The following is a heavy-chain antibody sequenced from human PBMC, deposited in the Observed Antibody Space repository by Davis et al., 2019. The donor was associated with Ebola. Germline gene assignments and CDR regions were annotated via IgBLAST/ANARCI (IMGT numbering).Heavy chain of an antibody. CDR1: GYSFSSYW. V-gene: IGHV5-10-1*01. J-gene: IGHJ4*02. CDR2: IDPSDSYT. D-gene: IGHD3-22*01. CDR3: ARRAYSSSLCHFDS. Sequence: GESLKISCKGSGYSFSSYWITWVRQMPGKGLEWMGRIDPSDSYTDYSPSFQGHVTISADKSISTAYLQWSSLEASDSGMYYCARRAYSSSLCHFDSWGQGTLVTVSS.